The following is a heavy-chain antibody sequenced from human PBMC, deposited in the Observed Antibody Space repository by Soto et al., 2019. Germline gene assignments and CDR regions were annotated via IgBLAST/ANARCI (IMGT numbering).Heavy chain of an antibody. V-gene: IGHV3-30*04. J-gene: IGHJ3*01. CDR2: ISYDGSSQ. Sequence: QVQLVESGGGVVQPGRSLRLSCAASRFTFSTYAMHWVRQAQGKGLNWVAVISYDGSSQYYPDSVKGRVTISRDNFKNMLFLQMNSLRPEDTALYYCARGASSTYPHEGFDVWGQGTMVTVSS. CDR1: RFTFSTYA. D-gene: IGHD2-2*01. CDR3: ARGASSTYPHEGFDV.